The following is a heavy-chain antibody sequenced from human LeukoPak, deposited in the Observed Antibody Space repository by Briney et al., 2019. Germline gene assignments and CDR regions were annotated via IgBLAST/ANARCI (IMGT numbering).Heavy chain of an antibody. D-gene: IGHD1-7*01. CDR1: GFTFNTYA. J-gene: IGHJ4*02. CDR3: AKDTQYNWNWVSVYYFDY. V-gene: IGHV3-23*01. Sequence: AGGSLRLSCVTSGFTFNTYAMTWVRQAPGKGLEWVSVISASGDATNYADSVKGRFTVSRDNSKNTLFLQMNRLRADDTAVYYCAKDTQYNWNWVSVYYFDYWGQGTLVTVSS. CDR2: ISASGDAT.